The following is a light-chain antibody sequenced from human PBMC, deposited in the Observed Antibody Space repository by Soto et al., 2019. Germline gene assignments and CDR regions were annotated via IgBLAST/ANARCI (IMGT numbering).Light chain of an antibody. CDR2: DVS. CDR3: TSWTTSTTMI. J-gene: IGLJ2*01. CDR1: RSDIGAYNF. Sequence: QSALTQPASVSGSPGQSITITCTGTRSDIGAYNFVSWYQQHPGEVPKLMLYDVSIRPSGVSNRFSGSKSGNTASLTISGLQAEDEADYYCTSWTTSTTMIFGGGTTVTVL. V-gene: IGLV2-14*03.